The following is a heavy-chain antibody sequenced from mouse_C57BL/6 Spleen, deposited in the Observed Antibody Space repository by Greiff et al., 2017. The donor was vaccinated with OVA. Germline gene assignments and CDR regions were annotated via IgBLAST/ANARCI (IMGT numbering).Heavy chain of an antibody. V-gene: IGHV7-3*01. CDR1: GFTFTDYY. D-gene: IGHD2-4*01. CDR3: ARPYDYDGGYAMDY. CDR2: IRNKANGYTT. Sequence: EVQLVESGGGLVQPGGSLSLSCAASGFTFTDYYMSWVRQPPGKALEWLGFIRNKANGYTTEYSASVKGRFTISRDNSQSILYLQMNALRAEDSATYYCARPYDYDGGYAMDYWGQGTSVTVSS. J-gene: IGHJ4*01.